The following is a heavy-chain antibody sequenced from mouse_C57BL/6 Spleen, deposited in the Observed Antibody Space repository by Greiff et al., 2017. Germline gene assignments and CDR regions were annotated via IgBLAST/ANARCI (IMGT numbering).Heavy chain of an antibody. CDR3: ARPLVTTGFAY. Sequence: QVQLQQSGAELVKPGASLKISCKASGYAFSSYWMNWVHQRPGKGLEWIGQIYPGDGDTNYTGKFKGTATLTADKPSSTAYMQLSSLTSEDSAVYFCARPLVTTGFAYWGQGTLVTVSA. V-gene: IGHV1-80*01. D-gene: IGHD2-1*01. CDR1: GYAFSSYW. CDR2: IYPGDGDT. J-gene: IGHJ3*01.